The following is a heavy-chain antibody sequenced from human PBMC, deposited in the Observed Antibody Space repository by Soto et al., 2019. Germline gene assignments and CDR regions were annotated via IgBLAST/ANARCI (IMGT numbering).Heavy chain of an antibody. J-gene: IGHJ3*01. CDR3: GRDFYCGGDCYWSCGDAFDL. D-gene: IGHD2-21*02. Sequence: EVQLVESGGGLVKPGGSLRLSCAASGFTFSSYSMNWVRQAPGKGLEWVSSISSSSSYIYYADSVKGRFTISRDNAKNSQYLQMNSLRAEDTAVYYCGRDFYCGGDCYWSCGDAFDLWGPGTMVPVSS. CDR2: ISSSSSYI. CDR1: GFTFSSYS. V-gene: IGHV3-21*01.